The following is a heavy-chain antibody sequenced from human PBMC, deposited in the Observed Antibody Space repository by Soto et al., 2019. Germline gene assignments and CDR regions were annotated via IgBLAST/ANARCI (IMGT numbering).Heavy chain of an antibody. CDR2: ITDSGYTA. V-gene: IGHV3-23*01. CDR1: GFSFGTFV. J-gene: IGHJ4*02. CDR3: AKNGQWLATPPEA. D-gene: IGHD6-19*01. Sequence: GGSLRLSCAASGFSFGTFVMTWFRQAPGGGLEWVASITDSGYTASYAETVEGRFTVSRDNSKNKLHLQMNDLRAEDTATYYCAKNGQWLATPPEAWGQGALGTVS.